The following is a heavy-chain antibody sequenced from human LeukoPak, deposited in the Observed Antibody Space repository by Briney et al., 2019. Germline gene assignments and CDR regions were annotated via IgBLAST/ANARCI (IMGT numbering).Heavy chain of an antibody. CDR2: INHSGST. Sequence: SETLSLTCDVSGVSISDGYYWGWIRQPPGKGLEWIGEINHSGSTNYNPSLKSRVTISVDTSKNQFSLKLSSVTAADTAVYYCARGPYDFWSGYLPWFDPWGQGTLVTVSS. J-gene: IGHJ5*02. CDR1: GVSISDGYY. D-gene: IGHD3-3*01. CDR3: ARGPYDFWSGYLPWFDP. V-gene: IGHV4-34*01.